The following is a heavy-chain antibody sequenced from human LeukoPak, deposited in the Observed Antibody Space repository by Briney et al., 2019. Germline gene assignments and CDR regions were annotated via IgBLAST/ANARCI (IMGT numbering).Heavy chain of an antibody. CDR1: GLTSSGYA. Sequence: VGSLRLSSAASGLTSSGYAMSSVRQTPGRRLGRGSVISRSGGSTYYADSAKGRSTISRDYCKNTLYLQLNSLRGEDTAAYFCAKDFWALGGSNDYWGQGTLLTASP. V-gene: IGHV3-23*01. D-gene: IGHD3-10*01. CDR3: AKDFWALGGSNDY. J-gene: IGHJ4*02. CDR2: ISRSGGST.